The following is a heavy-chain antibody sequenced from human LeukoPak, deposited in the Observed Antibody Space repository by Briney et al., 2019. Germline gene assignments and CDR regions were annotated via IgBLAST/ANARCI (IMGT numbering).Heavy chain of an antibody. D-gene: IGHD6-6*01. V-gene: IGHV3-73*01. CDR2: IRSKANSYAT. CDR1: GFTFSGSA. Sequence: GGSLKLSCAASGFTFSGSAMHWVRQASGKGLEWVGRIRSKANSYATAYAASVKGRFTISRDDSKNTAYLQMNSLKTEDTAVYYCTRVTSSIAARSPALDIWGQGTMVTVSS. J-gene: IGHJ3*02. CDR3: TRVTSSIAARSPALDI.